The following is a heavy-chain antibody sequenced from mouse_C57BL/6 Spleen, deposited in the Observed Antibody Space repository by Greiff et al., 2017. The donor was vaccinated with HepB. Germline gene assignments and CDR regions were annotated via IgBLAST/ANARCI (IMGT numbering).Heavy chain of an antibody. Sequence: QVQLKQSGPELVKPGASVKISCKASGYAFSSSWMNWVKQRPGKGLEWIGRIYPGDGDTNYNGKFKGKATLTADKSSSTAYMQLSSLTSEDSAVYFCARSASYCFDYWGQGTTLTVSS. CDR2: IYPGDGDT. V-gene: IGHV1-82*01. CDR3: ARSASYCFDY. D-gene: IGHD6-1*01. CDR1: GYAFSSSW. J-gene: IGHJ2*01.